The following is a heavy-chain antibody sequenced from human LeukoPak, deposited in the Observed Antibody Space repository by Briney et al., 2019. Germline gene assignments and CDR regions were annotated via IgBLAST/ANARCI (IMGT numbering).Heavy chain of an antibody. CDR3: ARRVRSGPSYFDY. V-gene: IGHV4-59*08. CDR1: GGSISSYY. Sequence: SETLSLTCTVSGGSISSYYWSWIRQPPGKGLEWIGYIYYSESTNYNPSLNSRITISVDTSKNQSSLKLSSVTAAVTAVYYCARRVRSGPSYFDYWGQGTLVTVSS. CDR2: IYYSEST. J-gene: IGHJ4*02. D-gene: IGHD2-15*01.